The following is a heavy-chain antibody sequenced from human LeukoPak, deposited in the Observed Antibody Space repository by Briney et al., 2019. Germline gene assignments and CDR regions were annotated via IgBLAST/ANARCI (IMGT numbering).Heavy chain of an antibody. CDR1: GFTFSRYW. J-gene: IGHJ3*02. CDR2: IKQDGSEE. Sequence: GGSLRLSCAASGFTFSRYWMSWVRQAPGKGLEWVANIKQDGSEEYYVDSVKGRFTISRDNAKNSLYLQMNSLRAEDTAVYYCAREGIWGQGTMVTVSS. V-gene: IGHV3-7*05. CDR3: AREGI.